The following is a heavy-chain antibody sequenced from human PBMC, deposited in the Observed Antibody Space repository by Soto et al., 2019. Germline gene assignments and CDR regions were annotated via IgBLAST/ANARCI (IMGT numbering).Heavy chain of an antibody. CDR3: ARAISGYVT. CDR1: GISYTTYA. CDR2: INAGNGDT. Sequence: VQLVQSGAEVKKPGASVRISCTASGISYTTYAIHWVCQAPGQGLEWMGWINAGNGDTRYSQRFQGRVTLTTDTSATTTYMDLSSLRSEDTSIYYCARAISGYVTWGQGTLVTVSS. D-gene: IGHD5-12*01. J-gene: IGHJ4*02. V-gene: IGHV1-3*01.